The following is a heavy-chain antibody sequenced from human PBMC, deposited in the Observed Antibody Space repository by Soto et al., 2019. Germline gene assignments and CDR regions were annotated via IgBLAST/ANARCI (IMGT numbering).Heavy chain of an antibody. V-gene: IGHV3-23*01. CDR3: AKDGASGSYPPYYYYGMDV. D-gene: IGHD1-26*01. CDR1: GFTFSSYA. CDR2: ISGSGGNA. Sequence: VQVLESGGGLVQPGGSLRLSCAASGFTFSSYAMSWVRQAPGKGLEWVSTISGSGGNAYYADSVKGRFTISRDNSKNTLRLQMNSLRADDTAVYYCAKDGASGSYPPYYYYGMDVWGQGTTVTVSS. J-gene: IGHJ6*02.